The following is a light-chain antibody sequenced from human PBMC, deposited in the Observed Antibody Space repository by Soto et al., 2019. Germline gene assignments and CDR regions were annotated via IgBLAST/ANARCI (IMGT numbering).Light chain of an antibody. CDR1: QSVGSSY. CDR2: GTS. CDR3: QQYNNWPRT. V-gene: IGKV3-20*01. Sequence: EVVLTQSPGTLSLSPGERATLSCRASQSVGSSYLAWYQQKPGQAPRVLIYGTSSRATGIPDRFSGSGSGTDFTLTISSLQFEDFAVYYCQQYNNWPRTFGQGTKVDIK. J-gene: IGKJ1*01.